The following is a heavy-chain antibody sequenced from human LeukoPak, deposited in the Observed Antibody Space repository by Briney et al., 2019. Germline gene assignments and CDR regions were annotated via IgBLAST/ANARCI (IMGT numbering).Heavy chain of an antibody. V-gene: IGHV3-53*01. D-gene: IGHD6-19*01. CDR3: ARGWYSSGWYYFDY. Sequence: PGGSLRLSCAASGFTVSTNYMSWVRQDPGKGLECVSVIYSGGSTYYADSVKGRLTISTDNSKNTLYLQMNSLRAEDTAVYYCARGWYSSGWYYFDYWGQGTLVTVSS. CDR2: IYSGGST. J-gene: IGHJ4*02. CDR1: GFTVSTNY.